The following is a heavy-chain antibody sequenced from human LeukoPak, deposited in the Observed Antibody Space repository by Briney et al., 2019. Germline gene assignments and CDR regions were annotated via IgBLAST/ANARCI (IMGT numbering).Heavy chain of an antibody. CDR1: GYTFTSYG. D-gene: IGHD6-19*01. Sequence: GASVKVSCKASGYTFTSYGISWVRQAPGQGLEWMGWISACNGNTNYAQKLQGRVTMTTDTSTSTAYMELRSLRSDDTAVYYCARYSSGWYGYYFDYWGQGTLVTVSS. V-gene: IGHV1-18*04. J-gene: IGHJ4*02. CDR3: ARYSSGWYGYYFDY. CDR2: ISACNGNT.